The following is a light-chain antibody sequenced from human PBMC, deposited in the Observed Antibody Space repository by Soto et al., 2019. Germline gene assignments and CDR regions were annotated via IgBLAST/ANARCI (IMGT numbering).Light chain of an antibody. V-gene: IGLV2-14*03. CDR1: SSDVGGSNF. CDR2: DVA. Sequence: QSVLTQPASVSDSPGQSITISCTGTSSDVGGSNFVSWYQQHPGKPPKLIIYDVANRPSGVSNRFSGSKSGSTASLIISRLQTEDEADYYCQAYDYSLTASVFGGGTKLTVL. J-gene: IGLJ3*02. CDR3: QAYDYSLTASV.